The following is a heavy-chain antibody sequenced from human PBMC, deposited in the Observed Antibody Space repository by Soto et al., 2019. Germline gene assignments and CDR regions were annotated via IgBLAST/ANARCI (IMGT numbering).Heavy chain of an antibody. CDR2: IHYSGTT. V-gene: IGHV4-59*01. CDR3: AAGEASSRNLAPYYLDF. D-gene: IGHD6-13*01. J-gene: IGHJ4*02. Sequence: SETLSLTCTVSGGSMRNYFWTWIRQPPGKGLEWIGYIHYSGTTSFFPSYNPSLRSRVTISEDTSKNQFSLKLLSVTTADTAEYFCAAGEASSRNLAPYYLDFWGQGTLAPVSS. CDR1: GGSMRNYF.